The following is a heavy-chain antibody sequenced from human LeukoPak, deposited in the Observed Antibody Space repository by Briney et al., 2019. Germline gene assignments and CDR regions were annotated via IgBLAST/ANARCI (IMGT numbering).Heavy chain of an antibody. CDR1: GGTFSSYA. CDR2: IVVGSGNT. V-gene: IGHV1-58*02. J-gene: IGHJ3*02. CDR3: AADTHSGAFDI. Sequence: GASVKVSCKASGGTFSSYAISWVRQARGQRLEWIGWIVVGSGNTNYAQKFQERVTITRDMSTSTAYMELSSLRSEDTAVYYCAADTHSGAFDIWGQGTMVTVSS.